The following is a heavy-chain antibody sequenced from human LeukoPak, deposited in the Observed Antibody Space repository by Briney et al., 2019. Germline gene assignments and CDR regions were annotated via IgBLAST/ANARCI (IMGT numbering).Heavy chain of an antibody. CDR2: IIPILGIA. Sequence: GASVKASCKASGGTFSSYAISWVRQAPGQGLEWMGRIIPILGIANYAQKFQGRVTITADKSTSTAYMELSSLRSEDTAVYYCARDRGPYYDSSGYYIWGQGTLVTVSS. CDR3: ARDRGPYYDSSGYYI. V-gene: IGHV1-69*04. D-gene: IGHD3-22*01. CDR1: GGTFSSYA. J-gene: IGHJ4*02.